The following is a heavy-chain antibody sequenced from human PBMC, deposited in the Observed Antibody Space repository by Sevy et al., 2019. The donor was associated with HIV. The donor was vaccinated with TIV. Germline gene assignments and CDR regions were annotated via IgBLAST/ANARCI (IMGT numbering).Heavy chain of an antibody. Sequence: GGSLRLSCTASGFTFSSYDMNWVRQAPGKGLEWVSKISSSGSSIYYADSVKGPFTISRDNAKNSLNLQMNSPRAEDTAVYYCTRNGGAFDNGFDPWGQGTLVTVSS. CDR2: ISSSGSSI. D-gene: IGHD2-8*01. V-gene: IGHV3-48*03. J-gene: IGHJ5*02. CDR3: TRNGGAFDNGFDP. CDR1: GFTFSSYD.